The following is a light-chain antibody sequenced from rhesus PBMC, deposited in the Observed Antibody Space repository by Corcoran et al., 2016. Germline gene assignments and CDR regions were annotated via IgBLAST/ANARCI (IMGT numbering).Light chain of an antibody. Sequence: DIQMTQSPSSLSASVGDTVTITCQASQGISKYLAWYHQKPGKAPKLLIYDASPFQSGVPQRFSGSGSGTEFTLTISSLQPEDFATYYCQQHDSYPFTFGPGTKLDIK. V-gene: IGKV1-25*01. CDR3: QQHDSYPFT. J-gene: IGKJ3*01. CDR1: QGISKY. CDR2: DAS.